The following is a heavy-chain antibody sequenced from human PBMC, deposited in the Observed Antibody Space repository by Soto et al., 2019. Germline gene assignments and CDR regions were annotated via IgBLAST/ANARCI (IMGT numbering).Heavy chain of an antibody. CDR2: ISYDGSNK. CDR1: GFTFSSYG. Sequence: GGSLRLSCAASGFTFSSYGMHWVRQAPGKGLEWVAVISYDGSNKYYADSVKGRFTISRDNSKNTLYLQMNSLRAEDTAVYYCARTYSSGWDFDYWGQGTLVTVS. V-gene: IGHV3-30*03. CDR3: ARTYSSGWDFDY. J-gene: IGHJ4*02. D-gene: IGHD6-19*01.